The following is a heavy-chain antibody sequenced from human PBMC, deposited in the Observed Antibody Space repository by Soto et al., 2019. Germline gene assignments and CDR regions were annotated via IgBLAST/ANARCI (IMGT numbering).Heavy chain of an antibody. CDR1: GFTFSSYA. J-gene: IGHJ4*02. Sequence: PGGSLRLSCAASGFTFSSYAMSWVRQVAGKGLAWVSAISTDGRDTRYADSVKGRFTISRDNAKNTVYLQMNSLRVEDTAVFYCARDFKDRGWGQGTLVTVSS. V-gene: IGHV3-74*01. D-gene: IGHD2-15*01. CDR2: ISTDGRDT. CDR3: ARDFKDRG.